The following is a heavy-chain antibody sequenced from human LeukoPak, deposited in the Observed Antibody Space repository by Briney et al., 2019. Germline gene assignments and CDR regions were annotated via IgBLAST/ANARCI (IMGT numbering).Heavy chain of an antibody. Sequence: SETLSLTCTDSGGSISSGSYYWSWIRQPAGKGLEWIGRIYTSGSTNYNPSLKSRVTISVDTSKNQFSLKLRSVTAADTAVYYCATSGGYYDILTGYYTSYFDYWGQGTLVTVSS. J-gene: IGHJ4*02. CDR3: ATSGGYYDILTGYYTSYFDY. CDR2: IYTSGST. D-gene: IGHD3-9*01. V-gene: IGHV4-61*02. CDR1: GGSISSGSYY.